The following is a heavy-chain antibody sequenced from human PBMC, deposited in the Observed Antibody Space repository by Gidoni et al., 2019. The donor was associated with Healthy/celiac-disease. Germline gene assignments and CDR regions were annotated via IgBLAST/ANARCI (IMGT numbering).Heavy chain of an antibody. CDR1: GGTFSSYA. V-gene: IGHV1-69*06. CDR3: ASSESWELLSGQVRAFDI. D-gene: IGHD1-26*01. Sequence: QVQLVQSGAEVKKPGSSVKVSCKASGGTFSSYAISWVRQAPGQGLEWMGGIIPIFGTANYAQKFQGRVTITADKSTSTAYMELSSLRSEDTAVYYCASSESWELLSGQVRAFDIWGQGTMVTVSS. J-gene: IGHJ3*02. CDR2: IIPIFGTA.